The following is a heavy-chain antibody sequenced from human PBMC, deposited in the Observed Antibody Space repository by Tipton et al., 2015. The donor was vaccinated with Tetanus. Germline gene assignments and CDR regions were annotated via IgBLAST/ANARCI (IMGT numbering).Heavy chain of an antibody. CDR2: IFPDDSDT. CDR1: GYSFTSHW. CDR3: ARMYSTSSPFDH. Sequence: QLVQSGADVKKPGESLKISCKASGYSFTSHWIGWVRQMPGKGLEWMGMIFPDDSDTRYSPSFQGHVPFSVDKSTSTVYLQWSSPKASDTAMYFCARMYSTSSPFDHWGQGTLVAVSS. D-gene: IGHD6-6*01. V-gene: IGHV5-51*01. J-gene: IGHJ4*02.